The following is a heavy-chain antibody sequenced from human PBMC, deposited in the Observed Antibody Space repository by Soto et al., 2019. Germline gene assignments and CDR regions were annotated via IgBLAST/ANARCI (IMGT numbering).Heavy chain of an antibody. CDR3: ARAYDSSGYYYGYYFDY. CDR1: GYSFTSYW. V-gene: IGHV5-51*01. D-gene: IGHD3-22*01. CDR2: IYPGDSDT. J-gene: IGHJ4*02. Sequence: PGESLKISCKGSGYSFTSYWIGWVLQMPWKGLEWMGIIYPGDSDTRYSPSFQGQVTISADKSISTAYLQWSSLKASDTAMYYCARAYDSSGYYYGYYFDYWGQGTLVTVSS.